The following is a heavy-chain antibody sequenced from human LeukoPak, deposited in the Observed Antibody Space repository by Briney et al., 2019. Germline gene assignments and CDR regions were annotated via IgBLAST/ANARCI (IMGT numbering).Heavy chain of an antibody. D-gene: IGHD3-3*01. CDR3: ASGQVWSGYYYDY. V-gene: IGHV3-74*01. CDR2: IDSDGSST. CDR1: GFTFSSYW. Sequence: PGGSLRLSCAASGFTFSSYWMHWVRQAAGKGLVWVSRIDSDGSSTSYAASVTGRFTIARDNDKNTLYLQMNSLRAEDTAVYYCASGQVWSGYYYDYWGQGTLVTVSS. J-gene: IGHJ4*02.